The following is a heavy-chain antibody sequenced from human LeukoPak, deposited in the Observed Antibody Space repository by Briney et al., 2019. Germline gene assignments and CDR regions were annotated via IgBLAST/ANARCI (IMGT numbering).Heavy chain of an antibody. CDR3: ARERLPSSFDY. CDR1: GFTFSSYA. Sequence: GGSLRLSCAASGFTFSSYAMHWVRQAPGKGLEWVAVISYDGSNKYYADSVKGRFTISRDNSKNTLYLQMNSLRAEDTAVYYCARERLPSSFDYWGQGTLVTVSS. V-gene: IGHV3-30*04. J-gene: IGHJ4*02. CDR2: ISYDGSNK.